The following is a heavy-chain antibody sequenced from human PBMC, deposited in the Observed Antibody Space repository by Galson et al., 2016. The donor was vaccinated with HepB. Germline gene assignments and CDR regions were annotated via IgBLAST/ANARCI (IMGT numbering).Heavy chain of an antibody. J-gene: IGHJ4*02. CDR1: GYSFTNFW. V-gene: IGHV5-51*01. Sequence: QSGAEVKKPGESLEISCKASGYSFTNFWIAWVRQMPGKGLEWMGIIYPGYSDTRYSPSFQGQVTISADKSITTAYLKWSSLKASDTARDYCARHLASYCSGGTCYGSPVPVDNWGQGTLVTVSS. CDR2: IYPGYSDT. CDR3: ARHLASYCSGGTCYGSPVPVDN. D-gene: IGHD2-15*01.